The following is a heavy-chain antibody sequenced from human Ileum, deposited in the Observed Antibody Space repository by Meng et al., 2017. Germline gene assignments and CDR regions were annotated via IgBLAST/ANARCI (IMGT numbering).Heavy chain of an antibody. CDR3: ARHGGYYQGF. V-gene: IGHV4-4*02. J-gene: IGHJ4*02. Sequence: VQLQEPGPGLVRPSGPLSLTCAVSSGSITSDTYWSWVRLPPGKGLEWIGQISHSGSTFYNPSLKSRVTMSVDKSKSQFSLMLTSVTAADTAVYYCARHGGYYQGFWGQGTLVTVSS. D-gene: IGHD4-23*01. CDR2: ISHSGST. CDR1: SGSITSDTY.